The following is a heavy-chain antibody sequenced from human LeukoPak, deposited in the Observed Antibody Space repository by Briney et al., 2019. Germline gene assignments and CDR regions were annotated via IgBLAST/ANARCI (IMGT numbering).Heavy chain of an antibody. CDR3: ARDHPVTTSIDY. Sequence: PGGSLRLSCAASGFTFISYSMNWVRQAPGKGLEWVAVISFEGSDKYYADSVKGRFTISRDNSKSTLFLQMHSLRAEDTSVYYCARDHPVTTSIDYWGQGTLVTVSS. CDR1: GFTFISYS. CDR2: ISFEGSDK. V-gene: IGHV3-30*03. D-gene: IGHD4-17*01. J-gene: IGHJ4*02.